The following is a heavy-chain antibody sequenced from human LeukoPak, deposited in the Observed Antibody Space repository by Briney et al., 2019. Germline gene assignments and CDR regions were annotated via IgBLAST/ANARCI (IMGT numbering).Heavy chain of an antibody. CDR3: AKDTEVGGSNPSYFDY. V-gene: IGHV3-9*01. J-gene: IGHJ4*02. CDR1: GFTFDDYA. CDR2: ISWNSGSI. D-gene: IGHD3-16*01. Sequence: GGSLRLSCAASGFTFDDYAMHWVRQAPGKGLEWVSGISWNSGSIGYADSVKGRFTISRDNAKNSLYLQMNSLRAEDTALYYCAKDTEVGGSNPSYFDYWGQGTLVTVSS.